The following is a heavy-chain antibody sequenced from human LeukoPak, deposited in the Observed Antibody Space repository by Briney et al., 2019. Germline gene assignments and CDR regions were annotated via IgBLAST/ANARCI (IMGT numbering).Heavy chain of an antibody. CDR1: GFTLSDYA. J-gene: IGHJ4*02. V-gene: IGHV3-33*01. CDR2: IWYDGSNI. D-gene: IGHD2/OR15-2a*01. CDR3: ARDWMGSTRLAGDC. Sequence: PGRSLSLSCAASGFTLSDYAVHWVRQAPGKGLEWVAMIWYDGSNIYYAGSVKGRFTISRDNSKNTVSLQMNSLRVEDTAVYYCARDWMGSTRLAGDCWGQGTLVTVSS.